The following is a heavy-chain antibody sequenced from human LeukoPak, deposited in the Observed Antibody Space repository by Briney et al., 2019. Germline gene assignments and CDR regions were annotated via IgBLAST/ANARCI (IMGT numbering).Heavy chain of an antibody. Sequence: TLSLTCIVSGGSISSGNYFWSWIRQSPGTGLEWIGYIYYSGSTCCNPSLESRVTISIDTSKNQFSLRLSSVTAADTAVYYCARDSYYDILTGYYPYYYYGMDVWGQGTTVTVSS. J-gene: IGHJ6*02. CDR2: IYYSGST. CDR1: GGSISSGNYF. V-gene: IGHV4-30-4*08. D-gene: IGHD3-9*01. CDR3: ARDSYYDILTGYYPYYYYGMDV.